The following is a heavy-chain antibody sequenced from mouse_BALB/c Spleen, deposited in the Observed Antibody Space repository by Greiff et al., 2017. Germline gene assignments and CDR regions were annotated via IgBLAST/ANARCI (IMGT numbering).Heavy chain of an antibody. J-gene: IGHJ2*01. CDR1: GFTFSSYA. CDR2: ISSGGST. D-gene: IGHD1-1*01. CDR3: ARGLLLRTLDY. Sequence: EVHLVESGGGLVKPGGSLKLSCAASGFTFSSYAMSWVRQTPEKRLEWVASISSGGSTYYPDSVKGRFTISRDNARNILYLQMSSLRSEDTAMYYCARGLLLRTLDYWGQGTTLTVSS. V-gene: IGHV5-6-5*01.